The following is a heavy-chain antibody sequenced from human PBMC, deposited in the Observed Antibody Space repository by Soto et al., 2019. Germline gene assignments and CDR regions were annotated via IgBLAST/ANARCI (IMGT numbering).Heavy chain of an antibody. CDR2: ISSSSSYI. V-gene: IGHV3-21*01. J-gene: IGHJ6*02. CDR3: AREERVPYYYYGMDV. CDR1: GFTFSSYS. Sequence: GGSLRLSCAASGFTFSSYSMNWVRQAPGKGLEWVSSISSSSSYIYYADSVKGRFTISGANAKNSLYLQMNSLRAEDTAVYYCAREERVPYYYYGMDVWGQGTTVTVSS.